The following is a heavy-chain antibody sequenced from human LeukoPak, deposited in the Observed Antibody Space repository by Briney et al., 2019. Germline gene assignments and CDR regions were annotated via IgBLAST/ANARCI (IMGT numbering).Heavy chain of an antibody. CDR1: GFTFTTFW. V-gene: IGHV3-74*01. D-gene: IGHD1-26*01. Sequence: GGSLRLSCAASGFTFTTFWMNWVRQAPGEGLVWVSLINSDGRTTTYADSVKGRFTISRDNAKNTLYMQKNSLRDEDTAVYYCSRDLHGAPDWWGQGTLVTVSS. CDR3: SRDLHGAPDW. CDR2: INSDGRTT. J-gene: IGHJ4*02.